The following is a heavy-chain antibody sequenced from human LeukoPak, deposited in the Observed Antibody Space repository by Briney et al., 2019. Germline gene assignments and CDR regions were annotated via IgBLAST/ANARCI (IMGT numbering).Heavy chain of an antibody. Sequence: GGSLRLSCAASGFSFSSYWMTWVRQAPGKGLEWVANIRHDGTEKYYVDSMKGRFTVSRDNTKNSLYLQINSLRAEDTAVYYCAREDDILTGYYFDYRGQGTLVTVSS. V-gene: IGHV3-7*01. CDR3: AREDDILTGYYFDY. CDR2: IRHDGTEK. J-gene: IGHJ4*02. D-gene: IGHD3-9*01. CDR1: GFSFSSYW.